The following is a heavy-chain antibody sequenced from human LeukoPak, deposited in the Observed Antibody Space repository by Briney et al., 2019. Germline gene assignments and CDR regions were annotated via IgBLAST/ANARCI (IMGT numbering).Heavy chain of an antibody. D-gene: IGHD2-2*01. CDR2: INPNSGGT. J-gene: IGHJ3*02. CDR1: GYTFTGYY. Sequence: ASVKVSCKASGYTFTGYYMHWVRQAPGQGLEWMGWINPNSGGTNYAQKFQGRVTMTRDTSISTAYMELSRLRSDDTAVYYCARGAWYQLLCQSDAFDIWGQGTMVTVSS. V-gene: IGHV1-2*02. CDR3: ARGAWYQLLCQSDAFDI.